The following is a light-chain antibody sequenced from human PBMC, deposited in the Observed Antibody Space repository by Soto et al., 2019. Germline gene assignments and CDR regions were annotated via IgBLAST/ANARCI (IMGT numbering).Light chain of an antibody. Sequence: EIVLTQSPATLSLSPGERATLSCRASQSVSNYLSWYQQKPGQAPSLLIHDASDRVTGVPARFSGSGSWTDFTLTISSLEPEDFAVYYCQQRSNWPPYTFGQGTKLEIK. CDR3: QQRSNWPPYT. CDR1: QSVSNY. J-gene: IGKJ2*01. V-gene: IGKV3-11*01. CDR2: DAS.